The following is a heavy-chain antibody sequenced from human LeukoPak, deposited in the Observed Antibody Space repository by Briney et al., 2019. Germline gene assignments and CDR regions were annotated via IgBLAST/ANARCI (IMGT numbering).Heavy chain of an antibody. CDR3: AKGGYSSSSPFDY. V-gene: IGHV3-33*06. Sequence: GGSLRLSCAASGFTFSSYGMHWVRQAPGKGLEWVAVIWYDGSNKYYAGSVKGRFTISRDNSKNTLYLQMNSLRADDTAVYYCAKGGYSSSSPFDYWGQGTLVTVSS. CDR1: GFTFSSYG. J-gene: IGHJ4*02. CDR2: IWYDGSNK. D-gene: IGHD6-13*01.